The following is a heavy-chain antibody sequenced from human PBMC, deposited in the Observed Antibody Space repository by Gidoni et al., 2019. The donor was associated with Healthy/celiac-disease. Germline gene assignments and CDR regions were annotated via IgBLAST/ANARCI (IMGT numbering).Heavy chain of an antibody. V-gene: IGHV3-20*01. CDR3: ARGYRGSGGSFEFDY. Sequence: EVQLVESGGGVVRPGGSLRLSCAASGFTFDDYGMSWVRQAPGKGLEWFSGIKWNGGSTGYADSVKGRFTISRDNAKNSLYLQMNSLRAEDTALYHCARGYRGSGGSFEFDYWGQGTLVTVSS. CDR2: IKWNGGST. J-gene: IGHJ4*02. D-gene: IGHD2-15*01. CDR1: GFTFDDYG.